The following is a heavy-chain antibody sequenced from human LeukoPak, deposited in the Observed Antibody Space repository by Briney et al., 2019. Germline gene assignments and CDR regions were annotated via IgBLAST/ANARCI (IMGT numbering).Heavy chain of an antibody. J-gene: IGHJ4*02. V-gene: IGHV4-59*08. CDR1: GGSISSYY. CDR3: ASGISSSWSSVDY. D-gene: IGHD6-13*01. Sequence: SETLSLTCTVSGGSISSYYWSWIRRPPGKGLEWIRYIYYSGSTNYNPSLKSRVTISVDTSKNQFSLKLSSVTAADTAVYYCASGISSSWSSVDYWGQGTLVTVSS. CDR2: IYYSGST.